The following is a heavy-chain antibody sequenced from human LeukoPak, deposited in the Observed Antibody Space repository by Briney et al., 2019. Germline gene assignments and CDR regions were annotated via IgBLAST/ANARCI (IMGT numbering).Heavy chain of an antibody. Sequence: GESLKISCAASGFTFSSYAMHWVRQAPGKGLEWVAVISYDGSNKYYADSVKGRFTISRDNSKNTLYLQMNSLRAEDTALYFCARARRGSSYYFDYWGQGTLVTVSS. V-gene: IGHV3-30*04. D-gene: IGHD3-10*01. CDR3: ARARRGSSYYFDY. CDR2: ISYDGSNK. CDR1: GFTFSSYA. J-gene: IGHJ4*02.